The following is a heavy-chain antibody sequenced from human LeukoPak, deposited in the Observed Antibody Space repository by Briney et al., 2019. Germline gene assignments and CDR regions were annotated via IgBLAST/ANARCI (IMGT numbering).Heavy chain of an antibody. CDR3: ARDYRLRGYFED. CDR1: GYTFTDYY. CDR2: INPNSGGT. Sequence: ASVKVSRKASGYTFTDYYMHWVRQAPGQGLEWMGWINPNSGGTNYAQQFQGRVTMTRDTSIRTAYMELSRLRIDDTAVYYCARDYRLRGYFEDWGQGTLVTVSS. J-gene: IGHJ4*02. V-gene: IGHV1-2*02. D-gene: IGHD1-26*01.